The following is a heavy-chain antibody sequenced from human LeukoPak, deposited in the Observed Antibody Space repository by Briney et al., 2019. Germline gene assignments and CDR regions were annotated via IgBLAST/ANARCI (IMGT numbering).Heavy chain of an antibody. CDR3: AELAHFDY. CDR1: GGSISSSSYY. CDR2: IYYSGST. D-gene: IGHD6-13*01. J-gene: IGHJ4*02. Sequence: SETLSLTCTVSGGSISSSSYYWGWIRQPPGKGLEWIGSIYYSGSTYYNPSLKSRVTISVDTSKNQFSLKLSSVTAADTAVYYCAELAHFDYWGQGTLVTVSS. V-gene: IGHV4-39*07.